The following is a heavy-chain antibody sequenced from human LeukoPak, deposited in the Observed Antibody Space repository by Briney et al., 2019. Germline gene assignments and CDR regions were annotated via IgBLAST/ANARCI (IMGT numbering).Heavy chain of an antibody. CDR3: ARTGGYSYGDSGHFDY. V-gene: IGHV1-46*02. J-gene: IGHJ4*02. Sequence: ASVKVSCKASGYXFNDHYIHWVRQAPGRGLEWMGIINPSGGTTRYAQKFQGRVTMTRDTSTSTLYMELSSLRSEDTAVYYCARTGGYSYGDSGHFDYWGQGTLVTVSA. D-gene: IGHD5-18*01. CDR2: INPSGGTT. CDR1: GYXFNDHY.